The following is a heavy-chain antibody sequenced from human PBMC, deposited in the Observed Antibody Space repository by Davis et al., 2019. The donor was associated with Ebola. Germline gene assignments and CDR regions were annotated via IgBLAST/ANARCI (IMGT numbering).Heavy chain of an antibody. D-gene: IGHD5-18*01. CDR1: GGSISSSSYY. Sequence: PSETLSLTCTVPGGSISSSSYYWSWIRQPPGKGLEWIGEINHSGSTNYNPSLKSRVTISVDTSKNQFSLQLNSVSPEDTALYYCARGWLRAGMDVWGEGTTVTVSS. CDR3: ARGWLRAGMDV. J-gene: IGHJ6*04. CDR2: INHSGST. V-gene: IGHV4-39*07.